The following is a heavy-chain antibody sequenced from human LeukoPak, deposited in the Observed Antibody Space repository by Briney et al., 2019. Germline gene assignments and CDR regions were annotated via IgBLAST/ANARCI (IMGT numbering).Heavy chain of an antibody. Sequence: GGSLRLSCAVSGFTFSSYPMSWVRQAPGKGPEWVSIISESGYITHYADSVKGRFTISRDNAKNSLYLQMNSLRAEDTAVYYCARRQGSYFDTSGYYYGWGQGTLVTVSS. CDR1: GFTFSSYP. CDR2: ISESGYIT. V-gene: IGHV3-23*01. CDR3: ARRQGSYFDTSGYYYG. J-gene: IGHJ4*02. D-gene: IGHD3-22*01.